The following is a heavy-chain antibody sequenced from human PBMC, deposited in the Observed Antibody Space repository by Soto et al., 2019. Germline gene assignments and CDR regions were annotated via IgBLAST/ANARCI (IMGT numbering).Heavy chain of an antibody. D-gene: IGHD5-18*01. V-gene: IGHV4-34*01. J-gene: IGHJ4*02. CDR3: ARQVTTAMVTSWDY. CDR1: GGSFSGYY. CDR2: INHSGST. Sequence: PSETLSLTCAVYGGSFSGYYWTWIRQPPGTGLEWIGEINHSGSTNYNPSLKSRVTISVDTSKNQFSLKLTSVTAADTAVYYCARQVTTAMVTSWDYWGQGTLVNVSS.